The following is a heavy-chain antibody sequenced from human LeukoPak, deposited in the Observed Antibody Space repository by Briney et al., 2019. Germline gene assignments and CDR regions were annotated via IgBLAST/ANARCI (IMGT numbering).Heavy chain of an antibody. J-gene: IGHJ4*02. Sequence: GASVKVSCKASEYTFTGYYIHWVRQAPGQGLEWMGRLNPNTGGTNYAQNFQGRVTMTRDRSISTVYMELSSLRSDDTALYYCARVPRSGSYIYFDYWGQGTLVTVSS. CDR2: LNPNTGGT. V-gene: IGHV1-2*06. CDR1: EYTFTGYY. CDR3: ARVPRSGSYIYFDY. D-gene: IGHD3-10*01.